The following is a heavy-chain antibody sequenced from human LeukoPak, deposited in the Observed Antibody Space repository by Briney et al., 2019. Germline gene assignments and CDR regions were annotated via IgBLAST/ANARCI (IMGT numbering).Heavy chain of an antibody. Sequence: GGSLRLSCAASGLTFSDYYMSWIRQAPGKGLEWVSYISSSSSYTNYADSVKGRFTISRDNAKNSLYLQMNSLRAEDTAVYYCAREKRGYSGYDYGYNWFDPWGQGTLVTVSS. V-gene: IGHV3-11*06. CDR3: AREKRGYSGYDYGYNWFDP. CDR2: ISSSSSYT. D-gene: IGHD5-12*01. J-gene: IGHJ5*02. CDR1: GLTFSDYY.